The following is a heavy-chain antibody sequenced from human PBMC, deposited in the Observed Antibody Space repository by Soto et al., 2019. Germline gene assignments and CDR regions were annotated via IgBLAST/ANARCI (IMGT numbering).Heavy chain of an antibody. CDR3: ADLQAKSGYDWRYDP. J-gene: IGHJ5*02. D-gene: IGHD5-12*01. CDR2: IYWPDDK. V-gene: IGHV2-5*01. CDR1: GFSLTNKGVG. Sequence: KPGPTLVNPTQPLTLPCNLSGFSLTNKGVGVGWIRQPPRKALEWLGLIYWPDDKRYRPSLNNRLTINKDTSKNQVVLTITNVDTLDTATYYCADLQAKSGYDWRYDPWGQGTLVTVSS.